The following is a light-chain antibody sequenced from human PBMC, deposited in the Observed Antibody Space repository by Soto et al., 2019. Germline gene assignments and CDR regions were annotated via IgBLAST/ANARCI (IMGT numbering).Light chain of an antibody. CDR2: GAS. V-gene: IGKV3-20*01. CDR1: QSVSSSY. J-gene: IGKJ3*01. Sequence: EIVLTQSPGTLSLSPGERATLSCRASQSVSSSYLGWYQQKPGQAPRLLIYGASSRATGTPDRFSGSGSGTDFTLTISRLEPEDFAVYYCQQYGDSPFTFGPGTNVDIK. CDR3: QQYGDSPFT.